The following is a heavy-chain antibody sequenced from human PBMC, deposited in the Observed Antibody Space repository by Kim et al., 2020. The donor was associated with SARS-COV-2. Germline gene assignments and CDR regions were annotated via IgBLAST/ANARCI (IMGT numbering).Heavy chain of an antibody. CDR2: IWYDGSNK. CDR1: GFTFSSYG. Sequence: GGSLRLSCAASGFTFSSYGMHWVRQAPGKGLEWVAVIWYDGSNKYYADSVKGRFTISRDNSKNTLYLQMNSLRAEDTAVYYCARDLYCSGGSCLYYFDYWGQGTLVTVSS. V-gene: IGHV3-33*01. D-gene: IGHD2-15*01. J-gene: IGHJ4*02. CDR3: ARDLYCSGGSCLYYFDY.